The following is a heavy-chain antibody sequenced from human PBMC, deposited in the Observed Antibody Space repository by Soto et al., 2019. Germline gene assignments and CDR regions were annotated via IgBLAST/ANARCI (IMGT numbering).Heavy chain of an antibody. V-gene: IGHV4-59*01. D-gene: IGHD3-10*01. CDR2: IYYSGST. CDR1: GGSISSYY. J-gene: IGHJ5*02. Sequence: QVQLQESGPGLVKPSETLSLTCTVSGGSISSYYWSWIRQPPGKGLEWIGYIYYSGSTNYNPSLKSRVTISVDTSKNQFSLKLSSVTGADTAVYYCAGERGGSGSYYKKNWFDPWGQGTLVTVSS. CDR3: AGERGGSGSYYKKNWFDP.